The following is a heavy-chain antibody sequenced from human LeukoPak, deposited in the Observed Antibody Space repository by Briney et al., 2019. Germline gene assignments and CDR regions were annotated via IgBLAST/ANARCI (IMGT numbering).Heavy chain of an antibody. CDR3: ATEHWGPNS. Sequence: GGSLRLSCAASGFSFSSSWMTWVRQAPGKGLEWLANIKGGGSDKNYVDSVKGRFTISRDNAKNSLFLQMSSLRGEDTALYYCATEHWGPNSWGQGTLVTVSP. V-gene: IGHV3-7*01. J-gene: IGHJ4*02. D-gene: IGHD3-16*01. CDR1: GFSFSSSW. CDR2: IKGGGSDK.